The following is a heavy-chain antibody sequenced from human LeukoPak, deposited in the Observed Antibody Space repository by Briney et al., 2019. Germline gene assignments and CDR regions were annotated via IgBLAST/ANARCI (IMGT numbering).Heavy chain of an antibody. Sequence: GGSLRLSCAASGFTFSSYAMSWVRQAPGKGLEWVSGISGSGGSTYYADSVKGRFTISRDNAKNSLYLQMNSLRAEDTALYYCAKDKLLGSGWSSYYFDYWGQGTLVTVSS. D-gene: IGHD6-19*01. CDR1: GFTFSSYA. CDR3: AKDKLLGSGWSSYYFDY. CDR2: ISGSGGST. J-gene: IGHJ4*02. V-gene: IGHV3-23*01.